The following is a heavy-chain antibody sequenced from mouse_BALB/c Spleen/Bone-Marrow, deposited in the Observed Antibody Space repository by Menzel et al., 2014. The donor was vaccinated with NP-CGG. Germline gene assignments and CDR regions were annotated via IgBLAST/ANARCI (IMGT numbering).Heavy chain of an antibody. J-gene: IGHJ3*01. D-gene: IGHD2-10*01. Sequence: EVKLMESGGGLVKPGGSLKLSCAASGFAFSSYDMSWVRQTPEKRLEWVATISSGGSYTYYPDSVKGRFTISRDNARNTLYLQMSSLRSEDTALYYCARQPYYGNYPAWFAYWGQGTLVTVSA. CDR1: GFAFSSYD. CDR2: ISSGGSYT. V-gene: IGHV5-9*02. CDR3: ARQPYYGNYPAWFAY.